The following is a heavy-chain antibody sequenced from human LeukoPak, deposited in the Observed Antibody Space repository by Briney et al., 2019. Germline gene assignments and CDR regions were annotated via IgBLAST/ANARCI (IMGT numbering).Heavy chain of an antibody. D-gene: IGHD6-13*01. CDR2: MNPNSGNT. CDR1: GYTFTSYD. J-gene: IGHJ4*02. Sequence: ASVKVSCKASGYTFTSYDINWVRQATGQGLEWVGWMNPNSGNTGYAQKFQGRVTMTRNTSISTAYQELSSLRSEDTAVYYCARAASYSSSGKTRKNYYFDYWGQGTLVTVSS. V-gene: IGHV1-8*01. CDR3: ARAASYSSSGKTRKNYYFDY.